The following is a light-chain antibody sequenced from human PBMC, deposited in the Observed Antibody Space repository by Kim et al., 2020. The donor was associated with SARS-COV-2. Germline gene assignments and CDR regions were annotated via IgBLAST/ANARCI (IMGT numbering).Light chain of an antibody. CDR1: QSLTSH. Sequence: SPGERASLSCRARQSLTSHLVWYQQKPGRVPRLLIYWASTRATGIPARFSGSGSGTEFTLTISNLQSEDFAIYYCQQYHDWPPITFGQGTRLEIK. CDR2: WAS. CDR3: QQYHDWPPIT. V-gene: IGKV3-15*01. J-gene: IGKJ5*01.